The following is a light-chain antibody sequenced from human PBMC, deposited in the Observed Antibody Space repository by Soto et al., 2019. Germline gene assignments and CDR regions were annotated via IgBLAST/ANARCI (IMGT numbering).Light chain of an antibody. Sequence: ESVLTQSPGTLYSSPGERATLSCRASQSFGSTSLAWYQQKPGQSPRHLIYGASSRATGIPDRFSGSGSGTDFTLNISRREPEDFALYYWQQYGSSPSGTFGQGTKVEIK. CDR3: QQYGSSPSGT. CDR2: GAS. J-gene: IGKJ1*01. CDR1: QSFGSTS. V-gene: IGKV3-20*01.